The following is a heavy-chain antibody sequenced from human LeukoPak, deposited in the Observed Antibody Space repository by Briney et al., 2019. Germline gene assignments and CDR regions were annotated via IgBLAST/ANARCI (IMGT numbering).Heavy chain of an antibody. J-gene: IGHJ4*02. CDR3: ARQTGSGLFILP. D-gene: IGHD3/OR15-3a*01. CDR2: IYYSGNT. V-gene: IGHV4-39*01. Sequence: ESGPTLVNPTQTLTLTCTFSGFSLTTSGVGVGWIRQPPGKGLEWIGSIYYSGNTYYNASLKSQVSISIDTSKNQFSLRLTSVTAADTAVYYCARQTGSGLFILPGGQGTLVTVSS. CDR1: GFSLTTSGVG.